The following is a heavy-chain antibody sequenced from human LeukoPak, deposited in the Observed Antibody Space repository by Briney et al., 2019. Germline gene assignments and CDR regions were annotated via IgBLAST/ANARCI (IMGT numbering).Heavy chain of an antibody. CDR3: ARDYRTYMDV. J-gene: IGHJ6*03. D-gene: IGHD1-14*01. V-gene: IGHV6-1*01. CDR2: TYYRSTWYN. Sequence: SQTLSLTCAISGDSVSSNSAAWSWIRQSPSRGLEWLGRTYYRSTWYNDYAVSVKSRITINPDTSKNQFSLQLSSVTPEDTAVYYCARDYRTYMDVWGEGTTVTVSS. CDR1: GDSVSSNSAA.